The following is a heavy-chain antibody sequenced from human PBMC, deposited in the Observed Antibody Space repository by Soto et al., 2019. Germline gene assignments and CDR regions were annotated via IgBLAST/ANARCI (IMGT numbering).Heavy chain of an antibody. Sequence: SETLSLTCTVSGGSISSYYWSWIRQPPGKGLEWIGYIYYSGSTNYNPSLKSRVTISVDTSKNQFSLKLSSVTAADTAVYYCARGGGAARPRWLDPWGQGTLVTVSS. J-gene: IGHJ5*02. CDR1: GGSISSYY. CDR3: ARGGGAARPRWLDP. V-gene: IGHV4-59*01. CDR2: IYYSGST. D-gene: IGHD6-6*01.